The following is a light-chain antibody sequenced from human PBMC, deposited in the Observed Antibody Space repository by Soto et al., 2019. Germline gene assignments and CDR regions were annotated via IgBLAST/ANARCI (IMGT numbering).Light chain of an antibody. Sequence: QSVLTQPASVSGSPGQSITISCTGTSSDVGGYNYVSWYQQHPGKAPKLMIYEVSNRPSGVSNRFSGSKSGNTASLTISGLQADDEADYYCSSYTSSSTLAYVFGTGTKVTVL. J-gene: IGLJ1*01. CDR3: SSYTSSSTLAYV. V-gene: IGLV2-14*01. CDR1: SSDVGGYNY. CDR2: EVS.